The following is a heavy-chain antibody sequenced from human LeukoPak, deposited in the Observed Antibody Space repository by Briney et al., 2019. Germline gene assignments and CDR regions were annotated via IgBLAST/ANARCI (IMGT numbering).Heavy chain of an antibody. D-gene: IGHD1-1*01. V-gene: IGHV4-34*11. CDR1: GGSFSGYY. Sequence: PSETLSLTCAVYGGSFSGYYWSWIRQPPGKGLEWIGYIYYTGTTKYNPSLTSRVTISIDTSKNQFSLKLSSVTAADTAVYYCATSVGTTGTTWGQGTLVIVSS. J-gene: IGHJ4*02. CDR3: ATSVGTTGTT. CDR2: IYYTGTT.